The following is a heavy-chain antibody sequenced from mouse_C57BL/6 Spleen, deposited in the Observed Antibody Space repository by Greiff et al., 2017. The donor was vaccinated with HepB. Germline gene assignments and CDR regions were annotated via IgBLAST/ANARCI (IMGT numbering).Heavy chain of an antibody. D-gene: IGHD2-4*01. CDR3: ARDHDYYYAMDY. Sequence: EVQLQQSGPGLVKPSQSLSLTCSVTGYSITSGYYWNWIRQFPGNKLAWMGYISYDGSNNYNPSLKNRISITRDTSKNQLFLKLNSVTTEDTATYYCARDHDYYYAMDYWGQGTSVTVSS. V-gene: IGHV3-6*01. CDR2: ISYDGSN. J-gene: IGHJ4*01. CDR1: GYSITSGYY.